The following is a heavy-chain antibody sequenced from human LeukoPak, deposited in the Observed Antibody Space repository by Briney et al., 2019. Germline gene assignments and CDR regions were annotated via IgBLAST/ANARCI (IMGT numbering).Heavy chain of an antibody. Sequence: ASVKVSCKASGYTFTSYDINWVRQATGQGLEWMGWMNPNSGNTGYAQKFQGRVTITRNTSISTAYMEPSSLRSEDTAVYYCARVYCSSTSCPTGYYMDVWGKGTTVTVSS. V-gene: IGHV1-8*03. J-gene: IGHJ6*03. D-gene: IGHD2-2*01. CDR1: GYTFTSYD. CDR2: MNPNSGNT. CDR3: ARVYCSSTSCPTGYYMDV.